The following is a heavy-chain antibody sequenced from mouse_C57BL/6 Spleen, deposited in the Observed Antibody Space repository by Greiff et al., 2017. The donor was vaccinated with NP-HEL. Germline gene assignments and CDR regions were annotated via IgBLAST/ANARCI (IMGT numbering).Heavy chain of an antibody. J-gene: IGHJ4*01. CDR2: INPNNGGT. CDR1: GYTFTDYN. D-gene: IGHD1-1*01. Sequence: EVQLQQSGPELVKPGASVKMSCKASGYTFTDYNMHWVKQSHGKSLEWIGYINPNNGGTSYNQKFKGKATLTVNKSSSTAYMKLRSLTSEDSAVYYWAREGAGSSPYYAMDYWGQGTSVTVSS. CDR3: AREGAGSSPYYAMDY. V-gene: IGHV1-22*01.